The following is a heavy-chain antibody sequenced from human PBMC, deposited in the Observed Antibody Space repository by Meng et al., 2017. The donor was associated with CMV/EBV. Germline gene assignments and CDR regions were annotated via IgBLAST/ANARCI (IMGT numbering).Heavy chain of an antibody. J-gene: IGHJ4*02. Sequence: VQLQAAGQGLVKPSQPLSLTCTVSGGSISSGDYYWSWIRQPPGKGLEWIGYIYYSGSTYYNPSLKSRVTISVDTSKNQFSLKLSSVTAADTAVYYCARVGRTSCYDYWGQGTLVTVSS. CDR3: ARVGRTSCYDY. D-gene: IGHD2-2*01. CDR1: GGSISSGDYY. CDR2: IYYSGST. V-gene: IGHV4-30-4*08.